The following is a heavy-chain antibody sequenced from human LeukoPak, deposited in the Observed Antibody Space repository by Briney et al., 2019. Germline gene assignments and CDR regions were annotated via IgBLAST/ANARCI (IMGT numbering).Heavy chain of an antibody. Sequence: ASVTVSCKASGFTFTDYYMHWVRQAPGQGLEWVGWINPDSGGTNYAQKFQGRVTMTRDTSTSTVYMQLSRLRSDDTAVYYCAGAGYSGNYYYYFDFWGQGTLVTVSS. CDR1: GFTFTDYY. V-gene: IGHV1-2*02. D-gene: IGHD1-26*01. CDR3: AGAGYSGNYYYYFDF. CDR2: INPDSGGT. J-gene: IGHJ4*02.